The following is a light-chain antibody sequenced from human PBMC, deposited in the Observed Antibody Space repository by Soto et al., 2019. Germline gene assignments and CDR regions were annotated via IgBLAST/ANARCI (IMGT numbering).Light chain of an antibody. J-gene: IGKJ1*01. CDR1: QRISSN. V-gene: IGKV3-15*01. CDR3: QHYYEWLPWT. CDR2: GAS. Sequence: AMSQSPATLSVSPGERATLSCRSSQRISSNLAWYQQRPGQAPRLLIYGASTRAPGIPARFSGSGSETEFTLTISSLQSEDFAIYYCQHYYEWLPWTFCQGSKV.